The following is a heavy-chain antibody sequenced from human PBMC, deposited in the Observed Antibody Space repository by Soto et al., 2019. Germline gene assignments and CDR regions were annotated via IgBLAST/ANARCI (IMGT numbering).Heavy chain of an antibody. V-gene: IGHV3-23*01. CDR1: AINFRSYA. J-gene: IGHJ4*02. Sequence: EVQVLASGGGLVQPGGSLKLSCSASAINFRSYAMSWVRQAPGKGLECVSAVGGSGSDTYYADFVKGRFNVSRDDSTTTLYLNISSPRVVDKAIYFCANTHSFDFWSVYLPFFDYWGQGTPVTVSS. CDR3: ANTHSFDFWSVYLPFFDY. D-gene: IGHD3-3*01. CDR2: VGGSGSDT.